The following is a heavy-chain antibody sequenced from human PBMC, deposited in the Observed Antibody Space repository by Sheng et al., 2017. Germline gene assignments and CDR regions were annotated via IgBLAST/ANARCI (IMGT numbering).Heavy chain of an antibody. CDR3: ASQWLLDY. CDR2: IKKDGSEK. Sequence: EVQLVESGGGLVQAGGSLRLSCAASGFTFSNSWMSWVRQAPGKGLEWVAAIKKDGSEKKYVDSVEGRFTISRDNAKEFTVSGNDRPESRGHGFLYCASQWLLDYWGQGNPRSPVSS. CDR1: GFTFSNSW. J-gene: IGHJ4*02. V-gene: IGHV3-7*01. D-gene: IGHD6-19*01.